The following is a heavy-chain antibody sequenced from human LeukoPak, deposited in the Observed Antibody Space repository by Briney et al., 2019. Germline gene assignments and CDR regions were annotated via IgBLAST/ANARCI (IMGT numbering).Heavy chain of an antibody. CDR3: ASAAVSKYRHFDY. D-gene: IGHD2-2*01. Sequence: SETLSLTCTVSGGSISSYYWSWIRQPPGKGLEWIGYIYYSGSTNYNPSLKSRVTISVDTSKNQFSLKLSSVTAADTAVYYCASAAVSKYRHFDYWGQGTLVTVSS. V-gene: IGHV4-59*01. J-gene: IGHJ4*02. CDR1: GGSISSYY. CDR2: IYYSGST.